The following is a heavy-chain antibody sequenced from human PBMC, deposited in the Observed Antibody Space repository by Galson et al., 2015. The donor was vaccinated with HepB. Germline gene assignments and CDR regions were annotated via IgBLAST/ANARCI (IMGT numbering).Heavy chain of an antibody. Sequence: ETLSLTCTVSGGSISSYYWSWIRQPPGKGLEWIGYIYYSGSTNYNPSLKSRVTISVDTSKNQFSLKLSSVTAADTAVYYCARQVVASAFDIWGQGTMVTVSS. D-gene: IGHD5-12*01. CDR3: ARQVVASAFDI. CDR2: IYYSGST. J-gene: IGHJ3*02. CDR1: GGSISSYY. V-gene: IGHV4-59*08.